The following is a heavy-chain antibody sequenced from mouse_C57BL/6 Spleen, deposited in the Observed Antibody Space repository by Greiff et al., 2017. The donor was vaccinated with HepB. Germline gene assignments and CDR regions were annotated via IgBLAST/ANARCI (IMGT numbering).Heavy chain of an antibody. D-gene: IGHD5-1-1*01. CDR3: ARSEKYVGGEFAY. CDR1: GFTFSDYG. V-gene: IGHV5-17*01. J-gene: IGHJ3*01. CDR2: ISSCSSTI. Sequence: EVMLVESGGGLVKPGGSLKLSCAASGFTFSDYGMHWVRQAPEKGLEWVAYISSCSSTINYADTVKGRITISRDNAKNTLFLQMTSLRSEDTAVYYCARSEKYVGGEFAYWGQGTLVTVSA.